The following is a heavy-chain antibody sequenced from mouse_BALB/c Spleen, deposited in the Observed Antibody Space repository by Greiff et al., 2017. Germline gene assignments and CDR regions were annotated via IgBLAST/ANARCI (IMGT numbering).Heavy chain of an antibody. CDR1: GYSITSDYA. V-gene: IGHV3-2*02. Sequence: EVQLKESGPGLVKPSQSLSLTCTVTGYSITSDYAWNWIRQFPGNKLEWMGYISYSGSTSYNPSLKSRISITRDTSKNQFFLQLNSVTTEDTATYYCARFITTAVDYWGQGTTLTVAA. D-gene: IGHD1-1*01. CDR3: ARFITTAVDY. J-gene: IGHJ2*01. CDR2: ISYSGST.